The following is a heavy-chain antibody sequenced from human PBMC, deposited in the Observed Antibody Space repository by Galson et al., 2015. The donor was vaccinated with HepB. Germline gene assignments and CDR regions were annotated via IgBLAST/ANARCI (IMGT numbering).Heavy chain of an antibody. V-gene: IGHV1-8*01. Sequence: SVKVSCKASGYTFSGYDMMWVRQATGQGLEWMGWMNPRSDYTGYAEKFQGRVIMAGDRSISTAYMELTSLTLEDTGVYYCVRGLDPDYWGQGTLVTVSS. CDR2: MNPRSDYT. CDR1: GYTFSGYD. J-gene: IGHJ4*02. CDR3: VRGLDPDY.